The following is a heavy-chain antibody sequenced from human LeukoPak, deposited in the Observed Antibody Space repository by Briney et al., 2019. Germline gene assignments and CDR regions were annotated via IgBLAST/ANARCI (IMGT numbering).Heavy chain of an antibody. J-gene: IGHJ6*03. CDR2: INSDGSST. Sequence: GGSLRLSCAASGFTFSIYWMHWVRQAPGKGLVWVSRINSDGSSTSYADSVKGRFTISRDNAKNTLYLQMNSLRAEDTAVYYCARPNYYYYYMDVWGKGTTVTVSS. CDR3: ARPNYYYYYMDV. V-gene: IGHV3-74*01. CDR1: GFTFSIYW.